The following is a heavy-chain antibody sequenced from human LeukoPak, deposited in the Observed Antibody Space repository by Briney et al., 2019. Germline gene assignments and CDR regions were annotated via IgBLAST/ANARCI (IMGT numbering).Heavy chain of an antibody. CDR2: IYYSGST. Sequence: SETPSLTCAVFGGSFSGYHWSWIRQPPGKGLEWIGYIYYSGSTNYNPSLKSRVTISVDTSKNQFSLKLSSVTAADTAVYYCAREGKGSGSYLDYWGQGTLVTVSS. J-gene: IGHJ4*02. D-gene: IGHD3-10*01. CDR1: GGSFSGYH. V-gene: IGHV4-59*01. CDR3: AREGKGSGSYLDY.